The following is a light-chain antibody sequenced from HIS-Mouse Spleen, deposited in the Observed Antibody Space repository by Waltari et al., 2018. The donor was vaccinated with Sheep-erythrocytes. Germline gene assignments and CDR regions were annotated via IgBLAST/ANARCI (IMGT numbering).Light chain of an antibody. CDR3: QSADSSGTYPV. J-gene: IGLJ2*01. CDR2: KDS. V-gene: IGLV3-25*03. Sequence: SYELTQPPSVSVSPGQTARITCSGDALPKQYAYWYQQKPGQAPVLVIYKDSERPSGIPERFSGSSSGTTVTLTISGVQEEDEADYYCQSADSSGTYPVFGGGTKLTVL. CDR1: ALPKQY.